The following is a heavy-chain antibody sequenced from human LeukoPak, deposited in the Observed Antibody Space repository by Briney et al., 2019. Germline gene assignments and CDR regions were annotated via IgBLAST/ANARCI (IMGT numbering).Heavy chain of an antibody. J-gene: IGHJ4*02. CDR3: ARDHHDFWSGYPNY. CDR1: GFTLGRYW. D-gene: IGHD3-3*01. V-gene: IGHV3-74*01. CDR2: SNSDGKIT. Sequence: GGSLRLSCAASGFTLGRYWMHWFRQAPGTGLVWVARSNSDGKITDYANSVRGRFTTSRDNTKNTVYLQMSSLRAEDTGVYYCARDHHDFWSGYPNYWGQGTLVIVSS.